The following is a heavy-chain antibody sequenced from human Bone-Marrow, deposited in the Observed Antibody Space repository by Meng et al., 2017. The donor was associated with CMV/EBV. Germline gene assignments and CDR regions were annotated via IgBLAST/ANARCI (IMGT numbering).Heavy chain of an antibody. CDR3: ARVPYCSSTSCYSGVGYYFDY. Sequence: SETLSLTCTVSGGSISSSSYYWGWIRQPPGKGLEWIGSIYYSGSTYYNPSLKSRVTISVDTSKNQFSLKLSSVTAADTAVYYCARVPYCSSTSCYSGVGYYFDYWGQGTLVTVPS. CDR2: IYYSGST. D-gene: IGHD2-2*02. J-gene: IGHJ4*02. V-gene: IGHV4-39*07. CDR1: GGSISSSSYY.